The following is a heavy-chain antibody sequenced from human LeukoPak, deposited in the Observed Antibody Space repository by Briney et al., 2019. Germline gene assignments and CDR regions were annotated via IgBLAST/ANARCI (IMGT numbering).Heavy chain of an antibody. CDR3: ARAGGWGRLGELTLDP. J-gene: IGHJ5*02. Sequence: PSETLSLTCTVSGGSVSSGSYYWSWIRQPPGKGLEWIGYIYYSGSTNYNPSLKSRVTISVDTSKNQFSLKLSSVTAADTAVYYCARAGGWGRLGELTLDPWGQGTLVTVSS. V-gene: IGHV4-61*01. CDR1: GGSVSSGSYY. D-gene: IGHD3-16*01. CDR2: IYYSGST.